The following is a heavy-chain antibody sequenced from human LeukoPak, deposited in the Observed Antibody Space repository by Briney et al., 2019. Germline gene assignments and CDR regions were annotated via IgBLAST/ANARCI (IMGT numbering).Heavy chain of an antibody. Sequence: GGSLRLSCAASGFSLSSYAMSWVRQGPGKGLEWVSAISVSGNTYHADSVKGRFTISRDSSKNTLYLQMNSLRAEDAAVYYCAKAPVTTCSGAYCYPFDYWGQGTLVTVSS. V-gene: IGHV3-23*01. D-gene: IGHD2-15*01. CDR3: AKAPVTTCSGAYCYPFDY. J-gene: IGHJ4*02. CDR2: ISVSGNT. CDR1: GFSLSSYA.